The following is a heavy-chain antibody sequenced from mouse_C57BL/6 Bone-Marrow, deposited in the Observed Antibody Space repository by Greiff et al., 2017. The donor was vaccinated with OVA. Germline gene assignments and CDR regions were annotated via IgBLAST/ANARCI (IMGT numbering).Heavy chain of an antibody. CDR2: IHPSDSDT. D-gene: IGHD2-1*01. Sequence: VKLQQPGAELVKPGASVKVSCKASGYTFTSYWMHWVKQRPGQGLEWIGRIHPSDSDTNYNQKFKGKATLTVDKSSSTAYMQLSSLTSEDSAVYYCAIRNYGNYNGLAYWGQGTLVTVSA. J-gene: IGHJ3*01. CDR1: GYTFTSYW. V-gene: IGHV1-74*01. CDR3: AIRNYGNYNGLAY.